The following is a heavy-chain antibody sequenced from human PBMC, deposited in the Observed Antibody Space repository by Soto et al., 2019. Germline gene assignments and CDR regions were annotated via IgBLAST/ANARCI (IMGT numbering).Heavy chain of an antibody. CDR1: GLSIDRGAYS. Sequence: QQQLRESGSGLVKPLETLSLACTVSGLSIDRGAYSWSWIRQPPGKGLEWVGSISQGGDTYYNPSLTGRVTISVDRPRNQFSLNLTSVTAADTAVYYCASLSGYRYYFDYWGQGILVTVSS. CDR3: ASLSGYRYYFDY. CDR2: ISQGGDT. V-gene: IGHV4-30-2*01. J-gene: IGHJ4*02. D-gene: IGHD2-15*01.